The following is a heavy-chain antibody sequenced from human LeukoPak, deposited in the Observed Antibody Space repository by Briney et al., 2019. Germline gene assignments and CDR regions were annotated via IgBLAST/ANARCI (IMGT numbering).Heavy chain of an antibody. CDR3: ASPRRATGAAFDI. J-gene: IGHJ3*02. D-gene: IGHD6-25*01. V-gene: IGHV1-69*06. CDR1: GGTFSSYA. Sequence: GASVKVSCKASGGTFSSYAISWVRQAPGQGLEWMGGIIPIFGTANYAQKFQGRVTITADKSTSTAYMELSSLRSEDTAVYYCASPRRATGAAFDIWGQGTMVTVSS. CDR2: IIPIFGTA.